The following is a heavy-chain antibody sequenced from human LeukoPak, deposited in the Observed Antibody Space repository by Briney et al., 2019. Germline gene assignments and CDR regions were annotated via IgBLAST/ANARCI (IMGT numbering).Heavy chain of an antibody. J-gene: IGHJ4*02. CDR1: GGSISSSSYY. D-gene: IGHD5-24*01. CDR3: ARGSGVEMATTFDY. V-gene: IGHV4-39*07. CDR2: IYYSGST. Sequence: SETLSLTCTVSGGSISSSSYYWGWIRQPPGKGLEWIGSIYYSGSTYYNPSLKSRVTISVDTSKNQFSLKLSSVTAADTAVYYCARGSGVEMATTFDYWGQGTLVTVSS.